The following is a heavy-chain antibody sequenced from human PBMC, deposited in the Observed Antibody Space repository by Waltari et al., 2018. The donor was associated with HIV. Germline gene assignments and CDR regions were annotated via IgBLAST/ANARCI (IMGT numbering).Heavy chain of an antibody. D-gene: IGHD2-2*02. J-gene: IGHJ6*02. CDR1: GFTFSNFW. CDR3: ASPSIRAGMDV. CDR2: IEQDGREK. Sequence: EVQLVESGGGLVQPGGSLRLSCAASGFTFSNFWMSWVRQAPGRGLECLANIEQDGREKYYVYSVKGRFTISRDNAKNSLYLQMNSLRAEDTTVYYCASPSIRAGMDVWGQGTTVTVSS. V-gene: IGHV3-7*01.